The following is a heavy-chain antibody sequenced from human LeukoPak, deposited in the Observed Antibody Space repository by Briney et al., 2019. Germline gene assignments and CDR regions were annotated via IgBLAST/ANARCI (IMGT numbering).Heavy chain of an antibody. CDR3: ARAPSRGYLYYYGMDV. CDR2: IYYSGST. Sequence: SETLSLTCTVSGGSISSGGYYWSWIRQHPGKGLEWIGYIYYSGSTYYNPSLKSRVTISVDTSKNQFSLKLSSVTAADTAVYYCARAPSRGYLYYYGMDVWGQGTTVTVSS. J-gene: IGHJ6*02. D-gene: IGHD5-18*01. CDR1: GGSISSGGYY. V-gene: IGHV4-31*03.